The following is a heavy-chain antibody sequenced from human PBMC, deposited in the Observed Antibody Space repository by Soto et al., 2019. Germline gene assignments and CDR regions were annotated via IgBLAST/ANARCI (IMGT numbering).Heavy chain of an antibody. V-gene: IGHV3-33*01. D-gene: IGHD3-9*01. CDR2: IWYDGSNK. J-gene: IGHJ6*02. Sequence: GGSLSLSCAASGFTFSSYGMHWVRQAPGKGLEWVAVIWYDGSNKYYADSVKGRFTISRDNSKNTLYLQMNSLRAEDTAVYYCARDGRKNYAILTGYYYYYGVDVWGQETTVTVSS. CDR3: ARDGRKNYAILTGYYYYYGVDV. CDR1: GFTFSSYG.